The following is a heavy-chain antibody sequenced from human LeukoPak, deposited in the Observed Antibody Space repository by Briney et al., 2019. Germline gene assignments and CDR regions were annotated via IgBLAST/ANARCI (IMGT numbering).Heavy chain of an antibody. CDR3: ARGPNSSWYYYYGMDV. V-gene: IGHV4-34*01. Sequence: PSETLSLTCAVSGGSFSGYYWSWIRQPPGKGLEWIGEINHSGSTNYNPSLKSRVTISVDTSKNQFSLKLSSVTAADTAVYYCARGPNSSWYYYYGMDVWGQGTTVTVSS. J-gene: IGHJ6*02. D-gene: IGHD6-13*01. CDR1: GGSFSGYY. CDR2: INHSGST.